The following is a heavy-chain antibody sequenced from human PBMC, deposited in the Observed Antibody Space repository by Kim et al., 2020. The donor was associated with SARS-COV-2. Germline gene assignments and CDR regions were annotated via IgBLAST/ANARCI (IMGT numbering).Heavy chain of an antibody. Sequence: GGSLRLSCAASGFTVSSNYMSWVRQAPGKGLEWVSVIYSGGSTYYADSVKGRFTISRDNSKNTLYLQMNSLRAEDTAVYYCARAGDSSSWYFRYFDYWGQGTLVTVSS. CDR3: ARAGDSSSWYFRYFDY. D-gene: IGHD6-13*01. CDR1: GFTVSSNY. CDR2: IYSGGST. V-gene: IGHV3-53*01. J-gene: IGHJ4*02.